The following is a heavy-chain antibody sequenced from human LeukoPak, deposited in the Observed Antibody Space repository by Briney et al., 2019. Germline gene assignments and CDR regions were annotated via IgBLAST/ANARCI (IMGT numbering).Heavy chain of an antibody. CDR1: GFTVSSNY. J-gene: IGHJ3*02. Sequence: PGGSLRLSCAASGFTVSSNYMGWVRQAPGKGLEWVSVIYSGGSTYYADSVKGRFTISRDNSKNTLYLQMNSLRAEDTAVYYCARETPGVLQDAFDIWGQGTMVTVSS. CDR3: ARETPGVLQDAFDI. D-gene: IGHD5-24*01. CDR2: IYSGGST. V-gene: IGHV3-53*01.